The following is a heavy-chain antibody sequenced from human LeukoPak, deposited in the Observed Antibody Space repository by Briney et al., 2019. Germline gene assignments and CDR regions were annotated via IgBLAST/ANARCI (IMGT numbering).Heavy chain of an antibody. J-gene: IGHJ4*02. CDR2: IYPGDSDT. D-gene: IGHD6-19*01. V-gene: IGHV5-51*01. Sequence: GESLKISCKVSGYSFTSYWIGWVRQMPGKGLEWMGIIYPGDSDTRYSPSFQGQVSISADKSISTAYLQWSSLKASDTAMYYCARRSSAWYLDYWGQGTLVTVSS. CDR1: GYSFTSYW. CDR3: ARRSSAWYLDY.